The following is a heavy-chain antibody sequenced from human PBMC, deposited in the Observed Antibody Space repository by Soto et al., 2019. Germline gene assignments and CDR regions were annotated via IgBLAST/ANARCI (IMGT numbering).Heavy chain of an antibody. CDR3: GRSSGDYYYGMDV. V-gene: IGHV4-34*01. CDR1: AGSFSDYY. D-gene: IGHD6-6*01. CDR2: IHHSGST. Sequence: PSETLSLTCALYAGSFSDYYWSWIRQPPGKGLEWIGAIHHSGSTNYNPSLKRRVTMSVDTSKNQCSLKLSSVTAADTAVYYCGRSSGDYYYGMDVWGQGATVTVSS. J-gene: IGHJ6*02.